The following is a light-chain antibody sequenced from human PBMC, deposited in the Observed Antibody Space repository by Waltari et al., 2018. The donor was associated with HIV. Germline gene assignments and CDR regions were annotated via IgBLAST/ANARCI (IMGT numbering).Light chain of an antibody. CDR3: QQYASSPSN. J-gene: IGKJ5*01. V-gene: IGKV3D-20*01. CDR1: QGVSSPY. CDR2: DAS. Sequence: EIVLTQSPATLSLSPGESATLSCGASQGVSSPYLAWYQQRPCLAPRLLIYDASTRATGIPDRFSGSGSGTDVTLTISRLEPEDFAGDGGQQYASSPSNVGQGKRLEIK.